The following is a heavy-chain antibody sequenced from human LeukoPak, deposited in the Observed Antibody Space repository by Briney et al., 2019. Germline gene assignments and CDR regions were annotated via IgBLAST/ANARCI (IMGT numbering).Heavy chain of an antibody. Sequence: ASVKVSCKASGYTFPSYAMNWVRQAPGQGLEWMGWINPNSGGTNYAQKFQGRVTMTRDTSISTAYMELSRLRSDDTAVYYCARASYEDYYDSSGYYREGSFDYWGQGTLVTVSS. J-gene: IGHJ4*02. CDR1: GYTFPSYA. CDR3: ARASYEDYYDSSGYYREGSFDY. D-gene: IGHD3-22*01. V-gene: IGHV1-2*02. CDR2: INPNSGGT.